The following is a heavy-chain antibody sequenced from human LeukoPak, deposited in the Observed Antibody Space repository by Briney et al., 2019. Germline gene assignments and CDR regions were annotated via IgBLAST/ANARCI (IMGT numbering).Heavy chain of an antibody. CDR3: ARVAFSSGWYPIFDY. D-gene: IGHD6-19*01. V-gene: IGHV4-61*02. CDR1: GGSISSGSFY. CDR2: IYTSGST. Sequence: RPSQTLSLTCTVSGGSISSGSFYWSWIRQPAGKGLEWIGRIYTSGSTNYNPSLKSRVTISVDTSKNQFSLKLSSVTAADTAVYYCARVAFSSGWYPIFDYWGQGTLVTVSS. J-gene: IGHJ4*02.